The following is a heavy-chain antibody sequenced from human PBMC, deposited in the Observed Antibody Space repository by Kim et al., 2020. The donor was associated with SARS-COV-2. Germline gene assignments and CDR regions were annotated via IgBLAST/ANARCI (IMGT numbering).Heavy chain of an antibody. V-gene: IGHV3-73*01. J-gene: IGHJ4*02. CDR2: SYAK. CDR3: TRPSGDY. D-gene: IGHD1-26*01. Sequence: SYAKAYGASVKCRYTITRNDSKNTAYLQMNSLKTEDTAVYYCTRPSGDYWGQGTLVTVSS.